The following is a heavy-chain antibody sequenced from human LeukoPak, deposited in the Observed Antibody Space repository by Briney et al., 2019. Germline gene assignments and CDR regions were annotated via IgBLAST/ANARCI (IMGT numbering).Heavy chain of an antibody. D-gene: IGHD1-26*01. CDR1: GFTFRAFS. J-gene: IGHJ4*02. CDR2: ISNGGDHT. V-gene: IGHV3-23*01. CDR3: ARDYSGSYADY. Sequence: GGSLRLSCVASGFTFRAFSMSWVRQAPGKGLEGVSVISNGGDHTYYADSVKGRFAISRGNSKNTLYLQMNSLRAEDTAVYYCARDYSGSYADYWGQGTLVTVSS.